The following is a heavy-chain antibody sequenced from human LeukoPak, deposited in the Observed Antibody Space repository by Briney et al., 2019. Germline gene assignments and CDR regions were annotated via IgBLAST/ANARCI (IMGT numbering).Heavy chain of an antibody. CDR1: GYTFTGYY. V-gene: IGHV1-2*02. D-gene: IGHD3-22*01. J-gene: IGHJ4*02. CDR2: INPNSGGT. Sequence: ASVKVSCKASGYTFTGYYMHWVRQAPGQGLEWMGWINPNSGGTNYAQKFQGRVTMTRDTSISTAYMELSRLRSDDTAVYYCASELMSQCYYDSSGYYTGFDYWGQGTLVTVSS. CDR3: ASELMSQCYYDSSGYYTGFDY.